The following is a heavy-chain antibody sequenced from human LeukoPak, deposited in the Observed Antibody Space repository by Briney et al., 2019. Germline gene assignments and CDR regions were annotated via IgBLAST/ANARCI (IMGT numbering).Heavy chain of an antibody. D-gene: IGHD3-22*01. CDR1: GFTFSSYA. CDR3: AKDSYDSSGYDY. CDR2: ISGSGGST. V-gene: IGHV3-23*01. Sequence: GGSLRLSCAASGFTFSSYAMSWVRQAPGKGLEWVSAISGSGGSTYYADSVKGRFTISRDNSKDTLYLQMNSLRAEDTAVYYCAKDSYDSSGYDYWGQGTLVTVSS. J-gene: IGHJ4*02.